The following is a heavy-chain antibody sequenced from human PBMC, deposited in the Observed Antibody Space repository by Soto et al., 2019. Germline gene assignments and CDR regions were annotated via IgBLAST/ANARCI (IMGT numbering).Heavy chain of an antibody. J-gene: IGHJ5*02. V-gene: IGHV3-23*01. CDR2: SISGGNT. CDR3: AKAPSSDCNSGACSLRS. CDR1: GFTFSNYG. D-gene: IGHD2-21*01. Sequence: EVQLLESGVGLVQPGGSLRLSCAASGFTFSNYGMSWVRQAPGKGLEWVSSISGGNTFYAGSVKGRFTISRDNSKNTLYLQMNSLTAEDTAVYYCAKAPSSDCNSGACSLRSWGQGTLVTVSS.